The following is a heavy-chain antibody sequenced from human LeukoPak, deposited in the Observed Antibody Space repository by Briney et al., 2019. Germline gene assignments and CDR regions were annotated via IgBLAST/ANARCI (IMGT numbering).Heavy chain of an antibody. CDR3: ATDFDH. J-gene: IGHJ4*02. V-gene: IGHV3-23*01. Sequence: PWGSLRLSCAAYGFTFSNYAMSWVRQPPGKGLEWISTISASDDNTYYAYSVKCPFTLSRDTAKNTLYLQMISLRADDTSVYYCATDFDHWGQGTLVTVSS. CDR1: GFTFSNYA. CDR2: ISASDDNT.